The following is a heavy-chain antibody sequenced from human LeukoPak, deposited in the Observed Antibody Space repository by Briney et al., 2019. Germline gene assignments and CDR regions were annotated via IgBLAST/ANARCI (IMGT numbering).Heavy chain of an antibody. Sequence: ASVKVSCKASGYTFTGYYIDWVRQAPGQGLEWMGWITPNSGGTKYGQKFQGRVTMTRDTSISTAYMELSSLRSDDTAVYYCARDYSLGSTSGSYGDIGYWGQGTLVTVSS. CDR3: ARDYSLGSTSGSYGDIGY. V-gene: IGHV1-2*02. J-gene: IGHJ4*02. CDR1: GYTFTGYY. D-gene: IGHD1-26*01. CDR2: ITPNSGGT.